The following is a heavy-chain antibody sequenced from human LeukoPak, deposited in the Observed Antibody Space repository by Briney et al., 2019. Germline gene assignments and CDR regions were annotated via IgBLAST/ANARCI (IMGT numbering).Heavy chain of an antibody. J-gene: IGHJ4*02. Sequence: PSETLSLTCTASGGSISSSSYYWGWIRQPPGKGLEWIGSIYYSGSTYYNPSLKSRVTISVDTSKNQFSLKLSSVTAADTAVYYCARAPYYGSGSPPLPLDHWGQGTLVTVSS. V-gene: IGHV4-39*01. D-gene: IGHD3-10*01. CDR1: GGSISSSSYY. CDR2: IYYSGST. CDR3: ARAPYYGSGSPPLPLDH.